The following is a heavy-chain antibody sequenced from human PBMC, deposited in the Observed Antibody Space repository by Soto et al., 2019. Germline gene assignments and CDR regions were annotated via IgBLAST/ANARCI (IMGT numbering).Heavy chain of an antibody. V-gene: IGHV3-30-3*01. J-gene: IGHJ6*02. CDR2: ISFDGTKK. CDR3: AREDYYGYRYIYYGLDV. Sequence: PGGSLRLSCAASGFTFNIYALHWVRQAPGTGLEWVAVISFDGTKKYYSDSVKGRFTISRDNLKNTLYLQMNNLRVEDAALYFCAREDYYGYRYIYYGLDVWGQGTTVTVSS. D-gene: IGHD4-17*01. CDR1: GFTFNIYA.